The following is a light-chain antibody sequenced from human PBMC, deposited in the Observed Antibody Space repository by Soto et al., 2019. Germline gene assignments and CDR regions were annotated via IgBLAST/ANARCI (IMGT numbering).Light chain of an antibody. Sequence: SYELTQPPSVSVAPGKTARITCGGNTSGRKSVHWYQHKPGQAPVLVIYYDSDRPSGIPERFSGSNSGNTATLTISRVEAGDEADYYCQVWDSSSDLPGYVVFGGGTKLTVL. V-gene: IGLV3-21*04. J-gene: IGLJ2*01. CDR2: YDS. CDR1: TSGRKS. CDR3: QVWDSSSDLPGYVV.